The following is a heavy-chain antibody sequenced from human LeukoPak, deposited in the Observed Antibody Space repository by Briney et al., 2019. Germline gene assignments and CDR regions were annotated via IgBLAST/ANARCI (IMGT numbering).Heavy chain of an antibody. J-gene: IGHJ4*02. CDR2: IRYDGSNK. CDR1: GFTFSSYG. CDR3: AKVFPGLVDYFDY. Sequence: GGSLRLSCAASGFTFSSYGMHWVRQAPGKGLEWVAFIRYDGSNKYYADSVKGRFTISRDNSKNTLYLQMNSLRAGDTAVYYCAKVFPGLVDYFDYWGQGTLVTVSS. D-gene: IGHD3/OR15-3a*01. V-gene: IGHV3-30*02.